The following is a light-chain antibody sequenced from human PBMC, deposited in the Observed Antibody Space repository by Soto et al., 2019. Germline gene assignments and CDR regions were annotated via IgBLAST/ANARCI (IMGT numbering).Light chain of an antibody. Sequence: QSVLTQPASGSGSPGQSITISCTGTSSDVGGYNYVSWYQQHPGKAPKLMIYDVSNRPSGVSNRFSGSKSGNTASLTISELQAEDEADYYCSSYTSSSTYVFGTGTKVTVL. J-gene: IGLJ1*01. V-gene: IGLV2-14*01. CDR1: SSDVGGYNY. CDR3: SSYTSSSTYV. CDR2: DVS.